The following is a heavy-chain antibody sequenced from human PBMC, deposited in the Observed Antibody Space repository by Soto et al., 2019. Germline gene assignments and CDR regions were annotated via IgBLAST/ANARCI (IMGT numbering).Heavy chain of an antibody. Sequence: QVQLVQSGAEVKKPGSSVKVSCKASGGTISSYAISWVRQAPGQGLEWMGGIIPIFGTANYAQKFQGRVTITADKSTSTAYMELSSLRSEDTAVYYCARGLGYCSGGSCYPFDYWGQGTLVTVSS. V-gene: IGHV1-69*06. CDR2: IIPIFGTA. CDR1: GGTISSYA. D-gene: IGHD2-15*01. CDR3: ARGLGYCSGGSCYPFDY. J-gene: IGHJ4*02.